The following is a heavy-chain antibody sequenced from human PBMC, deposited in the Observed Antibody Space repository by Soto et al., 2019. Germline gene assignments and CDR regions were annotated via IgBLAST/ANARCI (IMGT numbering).Heavy chain of an antibody. V-gene: IGHV4-59*01. CDR2: IYYSGST. J-gene: IGHJ4*02. D-gene: IGHD2-2*02. CDR3: ARSDCSSTSCYTPALLV. Sequence: QVQLQESGPGLVKPSETLSLTCTVSGGSISSYYWSWIRQPPGKGLEWIGYIYYSGSTNYNPSLKSRVTISVDTSKNQFSLQLSSVTAADTAVYYCARSDCSSTSCYTPALLVWGQGTLVTVSS. CDR1: GGSISSYY.